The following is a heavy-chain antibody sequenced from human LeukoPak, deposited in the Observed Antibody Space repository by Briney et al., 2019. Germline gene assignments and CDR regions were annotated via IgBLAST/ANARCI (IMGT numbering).Heavy chain of an antibody. Sequence: PGGSLRLSCAASGFTFSDYHMRWVRQAPGKGLEWLSNISPRGRTVFYSHSVEGRSTISRDNANNSLYLQLNSVRADDTAVYYCASGGSNGYMDVGGEGTTVIVSS. CDR2: ISPRGRTV. D-gene: IGHD2-8*01. V-gene: IGHV3-11*01. J-gene: IGHJ6*03. CDR3: ASGGSNGYMDV. CDR1: GFTFSDYH.